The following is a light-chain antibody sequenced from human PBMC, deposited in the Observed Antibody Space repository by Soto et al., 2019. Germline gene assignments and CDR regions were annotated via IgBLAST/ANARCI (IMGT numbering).Light chain of an antibody. CDR2: DAS. Sequence: EIVLTQSPATLSLSPGEGATLSCRASQSVSSYLAWYQQKPGQAPRLLIYDASSRATGIPARFSGSGSGTDFTLTISSLEPEDFAVYYCQQRGNWPTFGQGTRLEIK. V-gene: IGKV3-11*01. CDR1: QSVSSY. J-gene: IGKJ5*01. CDR3: QQRGNWPT.